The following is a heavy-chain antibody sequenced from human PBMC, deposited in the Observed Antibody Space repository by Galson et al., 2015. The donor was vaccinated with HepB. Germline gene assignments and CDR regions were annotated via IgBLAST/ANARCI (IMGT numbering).Heavy chain of an antibody. J-gene: IGHJ4*02. D-gene: IGHD3-22*01. CDR1: GFSLSTSGVG. CDR2: IYWDDDK. V-gene: IGHV2-5*02. Sequence: ALVKPTQTLTLTCTFSGFSLSTSGVGVGWIRQPPGKALEWLALIYWDDDKRYSPSLKSRLTITKDTSKNQVVLTMTNMDPVDTATYYCAHRLSYYDSRDRAYYFDYWGQGTLVTVSS. CDR3: AHRLSYYDSRDRAYYFDY.